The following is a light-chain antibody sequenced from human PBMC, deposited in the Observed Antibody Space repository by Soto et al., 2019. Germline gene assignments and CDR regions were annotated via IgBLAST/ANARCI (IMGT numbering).Light chain of an antibody. J-gene: IGLJ6*01. CDR2: EGS. Sequence: QCVLAQPASVSGSPGQSITISCTGTSSDVGSYNLVSWYQQHPGKAPKLMIYEGSKRPSGVSNRFSGSKSGNTASLTISGLQAEDEADYHCCSYADINSNHDFGNG. CDR1: SSDVGSYNL. V-gene: IGLV2-23*01. CDR3: CSYADINSNHD.